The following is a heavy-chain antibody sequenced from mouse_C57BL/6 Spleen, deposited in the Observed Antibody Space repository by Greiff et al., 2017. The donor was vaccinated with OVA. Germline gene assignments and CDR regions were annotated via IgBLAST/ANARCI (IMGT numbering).Heavy chain of an antibody. J-gene: IGHJ3*01. V-gene: IGHV1-55*01. CDR2: IYPGSGST. CDR3: ARSTVVAPGGFAY. D-gene: IGHD1-1*01. CDR1: GYTFTSYW. Sequence: QVQLKESGAELVKPGASVKMSCKASGYTFTSYWITWVKQRPGQGLEWIGDIYPGSGSTNYNEKFKSKATLTVDTSSSTAYMQLSSLTSEDSAVYYCARSTVVAPGGFAYWGQGTLVTVSA.